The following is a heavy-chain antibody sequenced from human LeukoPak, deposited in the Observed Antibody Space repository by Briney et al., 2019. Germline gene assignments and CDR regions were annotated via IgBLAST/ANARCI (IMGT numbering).Heavy chain of an antibody. CDR3: ATMASNVFEY. CDR1: GSTLSNYL. V-gene: IGHV3-7*03. J-gene: IGHJ4*02. Sequence: GGSLRLFCEASGSTLSNYLITWVRQAPGKGLEWVANIKPDGREKYYMPSVKGRFTISRDSAKNSFYLQMNSLRAEDTAVYYCATMASNVFEYWGQGTLVTVSS. CDR2: IKPDGREK. D-gene: IGHD5-24*01.